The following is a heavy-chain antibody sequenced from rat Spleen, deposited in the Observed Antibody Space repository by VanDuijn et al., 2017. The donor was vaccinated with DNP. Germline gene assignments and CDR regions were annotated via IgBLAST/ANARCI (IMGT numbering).Heavy chain of an antibody. Sequence: EVQLVESGGGLVQPGRSLTVSCAASGFTFSDYNMAWVRQAPKKGLEWVATVIYDGSRTYYRDSVKGRFTLSRDNAENTVCLQMNSLRSEDTATYYCAKDRTGGFAMDAWGQGTSVTVSS. D-gene: IGHD4-1*01. CDR2: VIYDGSRT. CDR1: GFTFSDYN. J-gene: IGHJ4*01. V-gene: IGHV5S10*01. CDR3: AKDRTGGFAMDA.